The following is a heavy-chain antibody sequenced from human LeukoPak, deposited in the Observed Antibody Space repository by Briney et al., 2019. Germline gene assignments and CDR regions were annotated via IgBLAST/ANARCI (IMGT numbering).Heavy chain of an antibody. J-gene: IGHJ4*02. CDR1: GGSISNYY. Sequence: SETVSLTCTVSGGSISNYYWSWIRQPAGKGLEWIGRIYTSGSTNYNPSLKSRVTISVDKSKNQFSLKLSFVTAADTAVYYCARKSGYYYSFDYWGQGTLVTVSS. CDR3: ARKSGYYYSFDY. D-gene: IGHD3-22*01. CDR2: IYTSGST. V-gene: IGHV4-4*07.